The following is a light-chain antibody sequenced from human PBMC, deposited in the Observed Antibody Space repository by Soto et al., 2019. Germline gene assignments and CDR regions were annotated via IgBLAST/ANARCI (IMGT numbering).Light chain of an antibody. CDR1: QSVRNW. CDR3: QQYEGYSQQT. Sequence: EIQMTQSPSTLFASVGASVTLTCRASQSVRNWLAWYQQKPGRAPQLLIYDSSTLEPGVPSRFSGSGSGTEFTLTINGLQPEDLATYDCQQYEGYSQQTVGQWTQVDIK. CDR2: DSS. J-gene: IGKJ1*01. V-gene: IGKV1-5*01.